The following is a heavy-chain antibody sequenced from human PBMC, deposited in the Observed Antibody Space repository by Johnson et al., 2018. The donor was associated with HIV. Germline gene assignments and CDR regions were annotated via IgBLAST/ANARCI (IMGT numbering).Heavy chain of an antibody. V-gene: IGHV3-33*06. CDR3: AKSPLVGAIDAFDI. J-gene: IGHJ3*02. CDR2: IWYDGSNK. CDR1: GFTFSTYG. D-gene: IGHD1-26*01. Sequence: VQLVESGGGVVQPGRSLRLSCAASGFTFSTYGMHWVRQAPGKGLEWVAVIWYDGSNKYYADSVKGRFTISRDNSKNTLFLQMNSLRAEDTAVYYCAKSPLVGAIDAFDIRGQGTTVTVSS.